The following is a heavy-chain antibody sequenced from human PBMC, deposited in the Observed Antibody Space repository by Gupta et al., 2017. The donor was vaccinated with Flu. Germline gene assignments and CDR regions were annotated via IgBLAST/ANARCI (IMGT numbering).Heavy chain of an antibody. V-gene: IGHV3-7*01. Sequence: CEASGFTMSSYWVGWVRQAPGKGLEWVANIKQDASEKYYGDSVKGRFSISRDNAKNSHYLQMNNLRAEDTAVYYCARDSGRFYIDYWGQGTLVTVSS. CDR2: IKQDASEK. CDR3: ARDSGRFYIDY. D-gene: IGHD1-26*01. J-gene: IGHJ4*02. CDR1: GFTMSSYW.